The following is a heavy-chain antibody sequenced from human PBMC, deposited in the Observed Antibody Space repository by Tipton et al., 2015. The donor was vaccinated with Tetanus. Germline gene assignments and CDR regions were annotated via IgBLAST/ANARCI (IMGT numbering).Heavy chain of an antibody. J-gene: IGHJ4*02. Sequence: TLSLTCTVSGGSIGRGGYYWSWIRQHPGKGLEWIGDIYFSGSTYYNPSLKSRVTILVDTSKSQFYLKLKSVTAADTAVYYCARDQARGARGWNYFDCWGQGTLVTVSS. D-gene: IGHD1-26*01. CDR1: GGSIGRGGYY. CDR2: IYFSGST. CDR3: ARDQARGARGWNYFDC. V-gene: IGHV4-31*03.